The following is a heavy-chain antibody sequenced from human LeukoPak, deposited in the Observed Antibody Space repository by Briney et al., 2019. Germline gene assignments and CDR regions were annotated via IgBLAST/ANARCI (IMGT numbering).Heavy chain of an antibody. CDR2: IYHSGST. J-gene: IGHJ6*03. CDR1: GYSISSGYY. CDR3: ASQGHHGKIVGTTLSYFYMDV. D-gene: IGHD1-26*01. V-gene: IGHV4-38-2*02. Sequence: SETLSLTCTVSGYSISSGYYWGWIRQPPGKGLEWIGSIYHSGSTYYNPSPKSRVTISVDTSKNQFSLKLSSVTAADTAFYYCASQGHHGKIVGTTLSYFYMDVWGKGTTVTVSS.